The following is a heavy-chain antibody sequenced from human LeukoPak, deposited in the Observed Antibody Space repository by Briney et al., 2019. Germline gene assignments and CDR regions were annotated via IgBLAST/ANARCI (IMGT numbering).Heavy chain of an antibody. CDR1: GFTFSSYW. J-gene: IGHJ3*02. CDR2: ISSSSSYV. CDR3: ARDENAFDI. V-gene: IGHV3-21*01. Sequence: GGSLRLSCAASGFTFSSYWMHWVRQAPGKGLVWVSSISSSSSYVYYADSVKGRFTISRDNAKNSLYLQMNSLRAEDTAVYYCARDENAFDIWGQGTMVTVSS.